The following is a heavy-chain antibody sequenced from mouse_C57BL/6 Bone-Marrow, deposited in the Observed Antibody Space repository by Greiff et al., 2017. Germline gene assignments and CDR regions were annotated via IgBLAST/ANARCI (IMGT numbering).Heavy chain of an antibody. Sequence: DVLLVESGGGLVQPGGSMKLSCVASGFTFSNYWMNWVRQSLEQGLEWVAQIRLKSVNYSTDYAESVTGRFTISRDDSKSSVYLQMNNLRAEDTEIYYCTGDRYYDYDDYAMDYWGQGTSVTVSS. D-gene: IGHD2-4*01. CDR3: TGDRYYDYDDYAMDY. V-gene: IGHV6-3*01. CDR2: IRLKSVNYST. J-gene: IGHJ4*01. CDR1: GFTFSNYW.